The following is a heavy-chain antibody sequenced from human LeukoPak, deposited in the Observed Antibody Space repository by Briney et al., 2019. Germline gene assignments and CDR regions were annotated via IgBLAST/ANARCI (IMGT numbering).Heavy chain of an antibody. D-gene: IGHD6-25*01. CDR3: ARQAVDYYYGMDV. J-gene: IGHJ6*02. CDR2: IDPSDSYT. CDR1: GYSFTTYW. V-gene: IGHV5-10-1*01. Sequence: PGESLKISCKGSGYSFTTYWISWVRQMPGKGLEWMGRIDPSDSYTNYSPSFQGHVTMSADRSICTAYLQWSSLKASDTALYYCARQAVDYYYGMDVWGQGTTVTVSS.